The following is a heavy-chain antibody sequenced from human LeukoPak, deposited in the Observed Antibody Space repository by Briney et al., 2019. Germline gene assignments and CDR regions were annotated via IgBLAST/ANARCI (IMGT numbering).Heavy chain of an antibody. CDR3: AKDGLWFGDLTYFDY. J-gene: IGHJ4*02. CDR2: ISSDGSNK. Sequence: GRSLRLSCAASGFTFSNYGMHWVRQAPGKGLEWVAVISSDGSNKYYADSVKGRFTISRHNSKNTLFLQMNSLRAEDTAVYYCAKDGLWFGDLTYFDYWGQGTLVTVSS. D-gene: IGHD3-10*01. V-gene: IGHV3-30*18. CDR1: GFTFSNYG.